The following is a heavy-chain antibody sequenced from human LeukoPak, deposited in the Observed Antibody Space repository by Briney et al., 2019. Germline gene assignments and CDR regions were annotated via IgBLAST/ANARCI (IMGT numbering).Heavy chain of an antibody. CDR3: ARGPDYDLLTGYPDYYYYSMDV. V-gene: IGHV1-2*02. D-gene: IGHD3-9*01. CDR2: INPNTGDT. J-gene: IGHJ6*03. Sequence: GASVKVSCKASGYTLTGYYMHWVRQAPGQGLEWMGWINPNTGDTNYAQKFQGRVTMTRDTSITTVYMELSSLRSEDTAVYYCARGPDYDLLTGYPDYYYYSMDVWGQGTMVTVSS. CDR1: GYTLTGYY.